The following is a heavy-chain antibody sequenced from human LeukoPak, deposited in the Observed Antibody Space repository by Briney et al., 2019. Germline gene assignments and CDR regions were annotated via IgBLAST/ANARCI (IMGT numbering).Heavy chain of an antibody. CDR1: GGSISSSY. CDR2: IYYRGTT. D-gene: IGHD1-14*01. J-gene: IGHJ4*02. V-gene: IGHV4-59*01. CDR3: ARAPYGQTNDC. Sequence: PSETLSLTCSVSGGSISSSYWSWIRQTPGKGLEWIGYIYYRGTTNYNPSLKSRVTISVDTSKNQFSLKLSSVTAADTAVYYCARAPYGQTNDCWGQGTLVTVSS.